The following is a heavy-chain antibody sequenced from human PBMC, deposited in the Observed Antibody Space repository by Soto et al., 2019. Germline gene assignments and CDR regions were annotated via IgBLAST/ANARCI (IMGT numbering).Heavy chain of an antibody. CDR3: ALTSPPEYYFDY. D-gene: IGHD2-2*01. CDR1: GGTFSSYA. V-gene: IGHV1-69*01. Sequence: QVQLVQSGAEVKKPGSSVKVSCKASGGTFSSYAISWVRQAPGQGLEWMGGIIPIFGTANYAQKFQGRVTITADESTSTATMGRRSLRSEDTPVYYCALTSPPEYYFDYGGQGTLVTVSS. J-gene: IGHJ4*02. CDR2: IIPIFGTA.